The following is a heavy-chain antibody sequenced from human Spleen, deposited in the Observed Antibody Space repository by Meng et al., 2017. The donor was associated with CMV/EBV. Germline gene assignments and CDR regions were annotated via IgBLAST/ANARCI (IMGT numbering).Heavy chain of an antibody. J-gene: IGHJ4*02. Sequence: LSCAASRFNFSKFNMNWVRQAPGKGLEWVSTINTGGTKTYYIDSVKGRFTISRDISKNTLYLQMNSLRTEDTAVYYCANSITGSFDQWGQGTLVTVSS. CDR3: ANSITGSFDQ. CDR1: RFNFSKFN. D-gene: IGHD1-20*01. CDR2: INTGGTKT. V-gene: IGHV3-23*05.